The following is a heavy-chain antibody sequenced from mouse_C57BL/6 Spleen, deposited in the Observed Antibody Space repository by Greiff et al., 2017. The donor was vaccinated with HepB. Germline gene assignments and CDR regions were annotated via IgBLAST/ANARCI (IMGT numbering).Heavy chain of an antibody. Sequence: EVQVVESGEGLVKPGGSLKLSCAASGFTFSSYAMSWVRQTPEKRLEWVAYISSGGAYIYYPDTVKGRFTISRDNARHTLYLQMSSLKSEDTAMYYCTRDRDGLAYWGQGTTLTVSS. V-gene: IGHV5-9-1*02. CDR2: ISSGGAYI. D-gene: IGHD2-3*01. CDR3: TRDRDGLAY. J-gene: IGHJ2*01. CDR1: GFTFSSYA.